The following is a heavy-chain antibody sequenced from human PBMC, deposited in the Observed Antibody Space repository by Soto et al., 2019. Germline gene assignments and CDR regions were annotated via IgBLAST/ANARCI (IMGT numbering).Heavy chain of an antibody. D-gene: IGHD1-1*01. Sequence: QVTLKESGPVLVKPTETLTLTCTVSGFSLSNARMGVSWVRQPPGKALEWLAHIFSNDEKSYSTSLKSRITTSKDTSKSQVVLTMTNMDPVDTAKYYCARILQRSWNAGRYFDLWGRGTLVTVSS. CDR2: IFSNDEK. CDR3: ARILQRSWNAGRYFDL. CDR1: GFSLSNARMG. J-gene: IGHJ2*01. V-gene: IGHV2-26*01.